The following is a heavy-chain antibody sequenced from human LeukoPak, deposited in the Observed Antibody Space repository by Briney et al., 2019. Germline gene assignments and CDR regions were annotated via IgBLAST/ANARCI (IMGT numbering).Heavy chain of an antibody. CDR1: GFTFSGYS. J-gene: IGHJ4*02. Sequence: PGGSLRLSCAASGFTFSGYSMNWVRQAPGKGLEWVSYIRSSGYPIHYADSVKGRFTISRDNSKTTLYLQMNSLRAEDTAMYYCAKDAYSGTYPRHFDYWGQGSLVSVSS. D-gene: IGHD1-26*01. V-gene: IGHV3-48*01. CDR3: AKDAYSGTYPRHFDY. CDR2: IRSSGYPI.